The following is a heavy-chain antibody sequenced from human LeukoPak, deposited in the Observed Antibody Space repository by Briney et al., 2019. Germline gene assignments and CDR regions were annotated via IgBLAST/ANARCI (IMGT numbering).Heavy chain of an antibody. CDR2: INPNSGGT. CDR3: ARDYDGSGTETATSH. V-gene: IGHV1-2*02. CDR1: GYTFTGYY. Sequence: ASVKVSCKASGYTFTGYYMHWVRQAPGQGLEWMGWINPNSGGTNYAQKFQGRVTMTRDTSISTAYMELSRLRSDDTAVYYCARDYDGSGTETATSHWGQGTLVTVSS. D-gene: IGHD3-10*01. J-gene: IGHJ4*02.